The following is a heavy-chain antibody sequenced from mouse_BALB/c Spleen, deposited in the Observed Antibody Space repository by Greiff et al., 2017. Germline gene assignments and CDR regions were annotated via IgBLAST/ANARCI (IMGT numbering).Heavy chain of an antibody. CDR1: GFNIKDTY. CDR2: IDPANGNT. Sequence: EVHLVESGAELVKPGASVKLSCTASGFNIKDTYMHWVKQRPEQGLEWIGRIDPANGNTKYDPKFQGKATITADTSSNTAYLQLSSLTSEDTAVYYCAANWDVGYWGQGTTLTVSS. V-gene: IGHV14-3*02. D-gene: IGHD4-1*01. CDR3: AANWDVGY. J-gene: IGHJ2*01.